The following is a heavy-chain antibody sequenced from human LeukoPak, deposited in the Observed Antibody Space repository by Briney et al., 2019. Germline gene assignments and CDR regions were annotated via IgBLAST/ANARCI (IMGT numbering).Heavy chain of an antibody. V-gene: IGHV3-9*01. Sequence: SLRLSCAASGFTFDDYAMHWVRQAPGKGLEWVSGISWNSGSIGYAGSVKGRFTISRDNAKNSLYLQMNSLRAEDTALYYCAKEGVKCSSTSCYFSYYYYYYGMDVWGQGTTVTVSS. D-gene: IGHD2-2*01. CDR3: AKEGVKCSSTSCYFSYYYYYYGMDV. J-gene: IGHJ6*02. CDR1: GFTFDDYA. CDR2: ISWNSGSI.